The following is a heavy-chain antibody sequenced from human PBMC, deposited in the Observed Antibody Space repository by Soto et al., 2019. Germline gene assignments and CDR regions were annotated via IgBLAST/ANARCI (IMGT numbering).Heavy chain of an antibody. D-gene: IGHD4-17*01. CDR1: GGSFSGYY. J-gene: IGHJ4*02. CDR2: INHSGST. Sequence: QVQLQQWGAGLLKPSETLSLTCAVYGGSFSGYYWSWIRQPPGKGLGWIGEINHSGSTNYNPSLKSRVTISVDTSKNQFSLKLSSVTAADTAVYYCARAYGGNVFDYWGQGTLVTVSS. V-gene: IGHV4-34*01. CDR3: ARAYGGNVFDY.